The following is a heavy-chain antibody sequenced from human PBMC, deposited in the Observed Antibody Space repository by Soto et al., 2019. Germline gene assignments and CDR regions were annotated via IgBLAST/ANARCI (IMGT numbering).Heavy chain of an antibody. CDR2: MYYSGST. J-gene: IGHJ5*02. CDR3: LSAAGSLGWFDP. CDR1: GGSISSSSYY. Sequence: SETLSLTCXVSGGSISSSSYYWGWIRQPPGKGLEWIGSMYYSGSTYYNPSLKSRVTISVDTSKNQFSLKLSSVTAADTAVYYCLSAAGSLGWFDPWGQGTLVTVSS. V-gene: IGHV4-39*01. D-gene: IGHD6-13*01.